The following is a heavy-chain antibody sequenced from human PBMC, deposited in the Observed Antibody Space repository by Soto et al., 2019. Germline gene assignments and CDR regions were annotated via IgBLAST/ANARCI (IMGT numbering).Heavy chain of an antibody. CDR1: GGSFSGYY. V-gene: IGHV4-34*01. Sequence: QVQLQQWGAGLLKPSVTLSLTCAGYGGSFSGYYWNWIRQPPGKGLEWIGEINHSGNTNYNPSLKSRVTLAVDTSKNQFSLKLSSVTAADTAVYYCARGWGRIFDSWGQGTLVTVYS. D-gene: IGHD7-27*01. J-gene: IGHJ4*02. CDR2: INHSGNT. CDR3: ARGWGRIFDS.